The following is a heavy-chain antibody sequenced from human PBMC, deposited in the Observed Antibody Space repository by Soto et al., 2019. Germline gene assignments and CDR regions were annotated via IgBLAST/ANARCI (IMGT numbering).Heavy chain of an antibody. V-gene: IGHV3-49*03. J-gene: IGHJ6*02. CDR3: AKGAYYYYYYGMDV. D-gene: IGHD3-16*01. CDR2: IRNKAYGGTT. CDR1: GFTFGDYA. Sequence: PGGSLRLSCTASGFTFGDYAMSWFRQAPGKGLEWVGFIRNKAYGGTTEYYADSVKGRFTISRDNSKNTLYLQMNSLRAEDTAVYYCAKGAYYYYYYGMDVWGQGTTVTVSS.